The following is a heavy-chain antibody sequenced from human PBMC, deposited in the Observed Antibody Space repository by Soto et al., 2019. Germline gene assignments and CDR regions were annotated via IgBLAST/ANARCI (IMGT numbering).Heavy chain of an antibody. V-gene: IGHV4-39*01. CDR2: VFYTGSP. D-gene: IGHD3-16*01. Sequence: KPSETLSLTCTVSGASINSNVHYWGWVRQSPGKGLEWIASVFYTGSPYHNPSLESRVSISVDTSDNQFSLEVTSVTAAGTGIYYCARHPFGGYAFDSWGQGTLVTVSS. CDR1: GASINSNVHY. CDR3: ARHPFGGYAFDS. J-gene: IGHJ4*02.